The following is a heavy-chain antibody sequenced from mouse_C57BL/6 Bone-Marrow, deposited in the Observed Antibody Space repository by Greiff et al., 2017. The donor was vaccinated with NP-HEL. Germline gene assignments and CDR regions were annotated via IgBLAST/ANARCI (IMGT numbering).Heavy chain of an antibody. CDR2: IYPRDGST. D-gene: IGHD2-1*01. V-gene: IGHV1-85*01. CDR3: ARWGNYSWFAY. J-gene: IGHJ3*01. Sequence: VQLQQSGPELVKPGASVKLSCKASGYTFTSYDINWVKQRPGQGLEWIGWIYPRDGSTKYNEKFNGKATLTVDTSSSTAYMELHSLTSEDSAVYFCARWGNYSWFAYWGQGTLVTVSA. CDR1: GYTFTSYD.